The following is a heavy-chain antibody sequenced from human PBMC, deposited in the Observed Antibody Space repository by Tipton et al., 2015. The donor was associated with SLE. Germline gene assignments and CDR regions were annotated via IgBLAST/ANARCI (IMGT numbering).Heavy chain of an antibody. Sequence: TLSLTCSVSGASIRSQYWGWIRQPPGKGLEWIGYIYHSGYSSTNYNPSLKSRVTLSVDTSKNQFSLKLGSVTAADTAVYYCARDSMDVWGKGTTVTVSS. J-gene: IGHJ6*03. CDR2: IYHSGYSST. CDR3: ARDSMDV. CDR1: GASIRSQY. V-gene: IGHV4-59*11.